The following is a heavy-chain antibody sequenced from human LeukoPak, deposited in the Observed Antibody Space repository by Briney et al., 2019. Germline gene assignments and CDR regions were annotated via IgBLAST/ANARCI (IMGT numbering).Heavy chain of an antibody. V-gene: IGHV1-69*04. CDR3: ARVKGSSSLQHNDY. CDR2: IIPILGIA. CDR1: GGTFSSYA. J-gene: IGHJ4*02. Sequence: ASVKVSCKASGGTFSSYAISWVRQAPGQGLEWMGRIIPILGIANYAQKFQGRVTITADKSTSTAYMELSSLRSEDTAVYYCARVKGSSSLQHNDYWGQGTLVTVSP. D-gene: IGHD6-6*01.